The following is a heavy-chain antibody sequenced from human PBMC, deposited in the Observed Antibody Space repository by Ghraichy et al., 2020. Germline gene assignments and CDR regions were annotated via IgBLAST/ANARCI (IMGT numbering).Heavy chain of an antibody. V-gene: IGHV1-2*06. CDR3: ARAIGGYYGSQRTYYYYYMDV. J-gene: IGHJ6*03. CDR1: GYTFSDYS. CDR2: IYPNSGVT. D-gene: IGHD3-10*01. Sequence: ASVKVSCKASGYTFSDYSIHWVRQAPGQGPEWMGRIYPNSGVTHYAQIFQGRVTMTRDTSISTVYLALSCLRSNDTAVYYCARAIGGYYGSQRTYYYYYMDVWGKGTTVTVSS.